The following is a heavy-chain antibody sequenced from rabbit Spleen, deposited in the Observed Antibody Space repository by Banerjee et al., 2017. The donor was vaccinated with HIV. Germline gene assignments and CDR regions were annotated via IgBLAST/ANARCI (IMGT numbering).Heavy chain of an antibody. V-gene: IGHV1S47*01. CDR3: VRDQAGDADYGPFYLNL. J-gene: IGHJ4*01. CDR2: IEPIFGNT. CDR1: GFDFSNYG. Sequence: QEQLVESGGGLVQPGGSLKLSCKASGFDFSNYGVSWVRQAPGKGLEGIGYIEPIFGNTSSAHWVNGRLAFPRHNAPNTLYLQLSSLTAADTAPYFCVRDQAGDADYGPFYLNLWGQGTFVTVS. D-gene: IGHD2-1*01.